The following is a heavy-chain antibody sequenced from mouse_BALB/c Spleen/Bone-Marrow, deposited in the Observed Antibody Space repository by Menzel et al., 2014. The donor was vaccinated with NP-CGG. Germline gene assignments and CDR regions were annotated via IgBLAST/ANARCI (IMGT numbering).Heavy chain of an antibody. CDR3: TRYVGYAMDY. CDR1: GYTFTSYW. J-gene: IGHJ4*01. D-gene: IGHD3-3*01. V-gene: IGHV1-69*02. Sequence: VHLVESGAELVKPGASVKLSCKASGYTFTSYWMHWVKQRPGQGLEWIGEIDPSDSYTNYNQKFKGKATLTVDKSSSTAYMQLSSLTSEDSAVYYCTRYVGYAMDYWGQGTSVTVSS. CDR2: IDPSDSYT.